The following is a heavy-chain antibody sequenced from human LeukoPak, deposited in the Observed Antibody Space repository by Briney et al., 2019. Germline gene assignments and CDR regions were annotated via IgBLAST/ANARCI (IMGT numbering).Heavy chain of an antibody. V-gene: IGHV1-24*01. CDR2: FDPEDGET. Sequence: GASVNVSCKFSGYTLTELSMHWVRQAPGKGLEWMGGFDPEDGETIYAQKFQGRVTMTEDTSTDTAYMELSSLIAEDTAVYHCATVYDSLLYGRYFDYWGQGTLVTVSS. CDR3: ATVYDSLLYGRYFDY. D-gene: IGHD3-22*01. J-gene: IGHJ4*02. CDR1: GYTLTELS.